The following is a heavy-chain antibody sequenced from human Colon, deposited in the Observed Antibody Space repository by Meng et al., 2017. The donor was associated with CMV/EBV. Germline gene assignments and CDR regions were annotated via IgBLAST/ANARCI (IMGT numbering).Heavy chain of an antibody. CDR3: ARDSGGYASLDY. D-gene: IGHD5-12*01. Sequence: QVQLQESGPGLVRPSXXLSLTCTVSGDSVKSDNSYWSWFRQPPGKGLQWIGYMHHSGNTYYNPSLKSRLSISIDSSKNQFSLKLTSVTATDTAVYYCARDSGGYASLDYWSQGTLVTVSS. J-gene: IGHJ4*02. CDR1: GDSVKSDNSY. CDR2: MHHSGNT. V-gene: IGHV4-30-4*08.